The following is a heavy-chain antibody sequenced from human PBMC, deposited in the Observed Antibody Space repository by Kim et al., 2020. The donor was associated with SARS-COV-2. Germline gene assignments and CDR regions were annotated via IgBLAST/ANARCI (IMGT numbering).Heavy chain of an antibody. J-gene: IGHJ4*02. CDR3: ANALGAYGDYVPFDY. CDR2: ISGSGGST. D-gene: IGHD4-17*01. V-gene: IGHV3-23*01. Sequence: GGSLRLSCAASGFTFSSYAMSWVRQAPGKGLEWVSAISGSGGSTYYADSVKGRFTISRDNSKNTLYLQMNSLRAEDTAVYYCANALGAYGDYVPFDYWGQGTLVTVSS. CDR1: GFTFSSYA.